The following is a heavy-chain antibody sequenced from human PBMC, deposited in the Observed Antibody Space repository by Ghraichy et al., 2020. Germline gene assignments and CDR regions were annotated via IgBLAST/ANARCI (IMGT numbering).Heavy chain of an antibody. D-gene: IGHD6-19*01. CDR3: ARGRGVGAVAGGGGY. Sequence: SETLSLTCAVYGGSFSGYYWSWIRQPPGKGLEWIGEINHSGSTNYNPSLKSRVTISVDTSKNQFSLKLSSVTAADTAVYYCARGRGVGAVAGGGGYWGQGTLVTVSS. J-gene: IGHJ4*02. CDR2: INHSGST. CDR1: GGSFSGYY. V-gene: IGHV4-34*01.